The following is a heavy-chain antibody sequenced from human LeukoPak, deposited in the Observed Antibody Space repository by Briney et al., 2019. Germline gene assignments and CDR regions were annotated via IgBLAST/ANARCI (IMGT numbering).Heavy chain of an antibody. V-gene: IGHV1-69*05. Sequence: ASVTLSFTASEATFTSYAISWVRQAPGQRLEWMGEIIHIFGTANYAQKFQGRVTIVTDESTSTAYMELSSLRSEDTAVYYWARDSSSWYGNWFDPWGQGTLVTVSS. CDR3: ARDSSSWYGNWFDP. CDR1: EATFTSYA. D-gene: IGHD6-13*01. CDR2: IIHIFGTA. J-gene: IGHJ5*02.